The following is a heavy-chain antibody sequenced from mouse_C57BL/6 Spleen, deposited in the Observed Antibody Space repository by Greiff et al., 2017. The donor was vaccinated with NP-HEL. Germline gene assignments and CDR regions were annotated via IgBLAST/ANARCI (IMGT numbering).Heavy chain of an antibody. CDR1: GYSFTGYY. CDR3: ARRDWKGKYYFDY. Sequence: VQLQQSGPELVKPGASVKISCKASGYSFTGYYMNWVKQSPEKSLEWIGEINPSTGGTTYNQKFKAKATLTVDKSSSTAYMQLKSLTSEDSAVYYCARRDWKGKYYFDYWGQGTTLTVSS. D-gene: IGHD1-3*01. V-gene: IGHV1-42*01. CDR2: INPSTGGT. J-gene: IGHJ2*01.